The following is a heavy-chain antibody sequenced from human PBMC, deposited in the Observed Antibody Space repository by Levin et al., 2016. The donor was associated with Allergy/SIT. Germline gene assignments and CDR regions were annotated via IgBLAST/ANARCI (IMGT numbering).Heavy chain of an antibody. CDR3: AKDDIRARRRVLCSVDY. CDR1: GFAFGSYA. V-gene: IGHV3-30*18. Sequence: GGSLRLSCAASGFAFGSYAMHWVRQAPGKGLEWVAVMSYDGSDEYYADSVKGRFTISRDNSKNTLYLQMNSLRAEDTAVYYCAKDDIRARRRVLCSVDYWGQGTLVTVSS. D-gene: IGHD6-6*01. CDR2: MSYDGSDE. J-gene: IGHJ4*02.